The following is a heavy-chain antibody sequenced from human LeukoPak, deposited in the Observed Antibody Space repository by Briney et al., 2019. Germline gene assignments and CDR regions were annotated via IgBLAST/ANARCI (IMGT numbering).Heavy chain of an antibody. CDR1: GFTFSSYA. CDR2: IWYDGSNK. V-gene: IGHV3-33*08. Sequence: GGSLRLSCAASGFTFSSYAMHWVRQAPGKGLEWVAVIWYDGSNKYYADSVKGRFTISRDNSKNTLYLQMSRLRAEDTAVYYCARDHCSSTGCAYYYYAMDVWGQGTTVTVSS. J-gene: IGHJ6*02. CDR3: ARDHCSSTGCAYYYYAMDV. D-gene: IGHD2-2*01.